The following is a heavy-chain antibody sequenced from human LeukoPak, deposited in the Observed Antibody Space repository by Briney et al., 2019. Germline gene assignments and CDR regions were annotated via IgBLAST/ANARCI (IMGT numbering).Heavy chain of an antibody. CDR2: INPNSGGT. J-gene: IGHJ4*02. V-gene: IGHV1-2*02. Sequence: ASAKVSCKASGYTFTSYYMHWVRQAPVQGLEWMGWINPNSGGTNYAQKFQGRVNMTRDTTISTAYMERSRLRSDDTAVYYCARDRAVDIVAIPDYWGQGTLVTVSS. D-gene: IGHD5-12*01. CDR1: GYTFTSYY. CDR3: ARDRAVDIVAIPDY.